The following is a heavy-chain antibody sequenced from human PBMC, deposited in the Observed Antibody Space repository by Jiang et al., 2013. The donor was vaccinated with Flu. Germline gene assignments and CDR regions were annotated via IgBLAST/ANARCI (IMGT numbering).Heavy chain of an antibody. Sequence: YGISWVRQAPGQGLEWMGWISAYNGNTNYAQKLQGRVTMTTDTSTSTAYMELRSLRSDDTAVYYCARNQFGRSVAFDIWGQGTMVTVSS. D-gene: IGHD3-16*01. CDR1: YG. CDR2: ISAYNGNT. J-gene: IGHJ3*02. CDR3: ARNQFGRSVAFDI. V-gene: IGHV1-18*04.